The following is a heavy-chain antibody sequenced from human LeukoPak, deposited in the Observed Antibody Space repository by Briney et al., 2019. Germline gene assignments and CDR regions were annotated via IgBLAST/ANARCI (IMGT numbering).Heavy chain of an antibody. Sequence: TGGSLRLSCAASGFTFSSYSMNWVRQAPGKGLEWVSSISSSSSYIYYADSVKGRFTISRDNTKNSLYLQMNSLRAEDTAVYYCATAPNGDGYDYWGQGTLVTVSS. J-gene: IGHJ4*02. CDR2: ISSSSSYI. D-gene: IGHD4-17*01. CDR3: ATAPNGDGYDY. CDR1: GFTFSSYS. V-gene: IGHV3-21*01.